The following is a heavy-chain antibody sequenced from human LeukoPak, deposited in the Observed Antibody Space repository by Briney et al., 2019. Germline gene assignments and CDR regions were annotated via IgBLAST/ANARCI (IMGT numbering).Heavy chain of an antibody. D-gene: IGHD4-17*01. CDR2: IIPIFGTA. CDR1: GGTFSSYA. J-gene: IGHJ5*02. CDR3: ARDPAPLPMYGDSESWFDP. V-gene: IGHV1-69*05. Sequence: SVKVSYKASGGTFSSYAISWVRQAPGQGLEWMGGIIPIFGTANYAQKFQGRVTITRDTSASTAYMELSSLRSEDTAVYYCARDPAPLPMYGDSESWFDPWGQGTLVTVSS.